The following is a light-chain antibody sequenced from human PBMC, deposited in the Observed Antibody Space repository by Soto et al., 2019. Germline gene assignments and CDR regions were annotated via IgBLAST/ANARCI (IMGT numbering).Light chain of an antibody. CDR1: SGHSSYI. CDR3: ETWDSNTRV. J-gene: IGLJ2*01. CDR2: VEGSGSY. Sequence: QSVLTQSSSASASLGSSVRLTCTLSSGHSSYIIAWHQQQPGKAPRYLMKVEGSGSYNKGSAVPDRFSGSSSGADRYLTISNLQSEDEADYYCETWDSNTRVFGGGTKLTVL. V-gene: IGLV4-60*03.